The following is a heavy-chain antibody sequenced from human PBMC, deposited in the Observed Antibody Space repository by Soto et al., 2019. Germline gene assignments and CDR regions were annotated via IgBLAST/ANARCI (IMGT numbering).Heavy chain of an antibody. CDR3: AITTSTVSYWFDP. Sequence: VGSLRLSCAASGFSFSGYWMSWVRQAPGKGPEWVANIKEDGTEQHYVDSVKGRFTISRDNSENSLFLQMNNLRAEDSAIYYCAITTSTVSYWFDPWGPGTQVTVSS. D-gene: IGHD4-4*01. J-gene: IGHJ5*02. CDR1: GFSFSGYW. V-gene: IGHV3-7*03. CDR2: IKEDGTEQ.